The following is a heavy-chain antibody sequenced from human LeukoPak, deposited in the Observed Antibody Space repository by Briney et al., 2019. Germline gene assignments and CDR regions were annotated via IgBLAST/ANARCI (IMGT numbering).Heavy chain of an antibody. CDR1: GDSISSSY. J-gene: IGHJ3*01. CDR2: IYYTGST. D-gene: IGHD5-12*01. CDR3: SRGRAAAFDV. Sequence: SETLSLTCTASGDSISSSYWNWIRQPPGKGLEWIGYIYYTGSTNYNPSLRSRVTISVDTSKNQVSLMLSSVTAADTAVYYCSRGRAAAFDVWGQGTMVTVSS. V-gene: IGHV4-59*01.